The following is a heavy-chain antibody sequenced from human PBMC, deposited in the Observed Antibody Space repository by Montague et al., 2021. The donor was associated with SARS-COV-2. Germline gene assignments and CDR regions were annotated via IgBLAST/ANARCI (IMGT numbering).Heavy chain of an antibody. Sequence: PALVKPTQTLTLTCTFSGFSLSTGGVGVSWIRQPPGKALEWLALIYWDDDKRYNPSLKSRLTITKDTSKNQVVLEVTNMDPVDTATYYCTSNRVESSSSWYYFDAWGQGTLVTVSS. D-gene: IGHD6-13*01. CDR3: TSNRVESSSSWYYFDA. J-gene: IGHJ4*02. CDR1: GFSLSTGGVG. V-gene: IGHV2-5*02. CDR2: IYWDDDK.